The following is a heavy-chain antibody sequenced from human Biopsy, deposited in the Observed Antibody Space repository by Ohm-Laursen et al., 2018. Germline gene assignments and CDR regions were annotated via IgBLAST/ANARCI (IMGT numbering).Heavy chain of an antibody. Sequence: SETLSLTCPVSGGSVSSNVAYWAWIRQPPGKGLESIGCIFYSGITYYNPSLQSQVTMSVDTSKNNFSLNLTSMTAADTAVYYCARHPTGFWFDPWGQGTLVIVSS. V-gene: IGHV4-39*01. CDR3: ARHPTGFWFDP. CDR1: GGSVSSNVAY. CDR2: IFYSGIT. J-gene: IGHJ5*02.